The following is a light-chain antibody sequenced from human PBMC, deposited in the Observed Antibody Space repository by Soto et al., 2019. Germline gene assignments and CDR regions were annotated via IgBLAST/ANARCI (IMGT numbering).Light chain of an antibody. CDR2: EVS. Sequence: QSALTQPPSASGTPGQSVTIPCTGTSSDVGDYNYVSWYQQHPGKAPKLMIYEVSRRPSGVPDRFSGSKSGNTASLTVSGLQDEDEADYYCCSYAGSRYVFGTGTKLTVL. CDR1: SSDVGDYNY. J-gene: IGLJ1*01. V-gene: IGLV2-8*01. CDR3: CSYAGSRYV.